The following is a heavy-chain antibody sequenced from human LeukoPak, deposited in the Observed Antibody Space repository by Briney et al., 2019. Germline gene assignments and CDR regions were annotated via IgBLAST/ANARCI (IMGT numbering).Heavy chain of an antibody. CDR3: ARHRAVDFDY. Sequence: PSETLSLTCTVSGGSISSSSYYWGWIRQPPGKGLEWIGSIYYSGSTYYNPSLKGRVTISVDTSKNQFSLKLSSVTAADTAVYYCARHRAVDFDYWGQGALVTASS. D-gene: IGHD3-10*01. CDR2: IYYSGST. CDR1: GGSISSSSYY. V-gene: IGHV4-39*01. J-gene: IGHJ4*02.